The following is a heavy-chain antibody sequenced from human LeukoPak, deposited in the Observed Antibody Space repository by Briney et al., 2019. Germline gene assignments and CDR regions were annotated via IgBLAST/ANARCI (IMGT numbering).Heavy chain of an antibody. CDR1: GFTFDDYA. CDR3: VKGAAYHLGDAFDI. J-gene: IGHJ3*02. V-gene: IGHV3-9*01. D-gene: IGHD2-15*01. CDR2: ISWRSDSV. Sequence: PGGSLRLSCAASGFTFDDYAMHWVRQAPGKGLEWVSGISWRSDSVDYADSVKGRFTISRDNAKNSLYLQMNSLRAEDTALYYCVKGAAYHLGDAFDIWGQGTMVTVSS.